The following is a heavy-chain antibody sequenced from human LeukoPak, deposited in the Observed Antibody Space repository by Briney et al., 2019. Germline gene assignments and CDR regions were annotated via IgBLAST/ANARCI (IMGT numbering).Heavy chain of an antibody. J-gene: IGHJ3*02. Sequence: PGGSLRLSCAASGFTFSSYSMNWVRQTPGKGLEWVSIIGITGNTYYADAVRGRFTISRDNSKNTLFLEMTSLRADDTAVYYCAKHYYGSGNDRALDIWGQGTMVTVS. CDR3: AKHYYGSGNDRALDI. V-gene: IGHV3-23*01. CDR2: IIGITGNT. D-gene: IGHD3-10*01. CDR1: GFTFSSYS.